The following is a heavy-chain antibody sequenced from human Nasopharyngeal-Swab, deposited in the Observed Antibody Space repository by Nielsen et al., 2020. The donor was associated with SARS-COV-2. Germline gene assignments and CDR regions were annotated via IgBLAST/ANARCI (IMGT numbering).Heavy chain of an antibody. CDR2: IKQDGSEK. D-gene: IGHD1-7*01. Sequence: GESLKISCAASGFTFSSYWVSWVRQAPGKGLEWVANIKQDGSEKYYVDSVKGRFTISRDNAKNSLYLQMNSLRAEDTAVYYCARDSQLELRSADYYYYGMDVWGQGTTVTVSS. CDR3: ARDSQLELRSADYYYYGMDV. V-gene: IGHV3-7*03. J-gene: IGHJ6*02. CDR1: GFTFSSYW.